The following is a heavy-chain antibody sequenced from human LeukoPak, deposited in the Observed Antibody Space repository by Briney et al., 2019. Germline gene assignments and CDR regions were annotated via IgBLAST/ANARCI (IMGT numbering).Heavy chain of an antibody. CDR2: ISGSGGST. D-gene: IGHD2/OR15-2a*01. V-gene: IGHV3-23*01. CDR3: ASQPAVIDLDC. Sequence: GGSLRLSCAASGFTFSSYAMSWVRQAPGKGLEWVSAISGSGGSTYYADSVKGRFTISRDNAKNSLYLQMSSLRVEDTAVYYCASQPAVIDLDCWSQGTLVTVSS. J-gene: IGHJ4*02. CDR1: GFTFSSYA.